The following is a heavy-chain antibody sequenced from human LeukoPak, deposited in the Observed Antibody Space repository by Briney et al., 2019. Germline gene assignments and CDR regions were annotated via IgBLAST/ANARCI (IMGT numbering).Heavy chain of an antibody. CDR3: AREPMVRGSRWGAFDI. J-gene: IGHJ3*02. CDR1: GDSVSSNSAG. D-gene: IGHD3-10*01. V-gene: IGHV6-1*01. CDR2: TYYRFKWFN. Sequence: SQTLSLTCAISGDSVSSNSAGWHWIRQSPPRGLEWLGRTYYRFKWFNDYGASVKSRITISPDTSKNHFSLQLNSVTPEDTAVYYCAREPMVRGSRWGAFDIWGQGTMVTVSS.